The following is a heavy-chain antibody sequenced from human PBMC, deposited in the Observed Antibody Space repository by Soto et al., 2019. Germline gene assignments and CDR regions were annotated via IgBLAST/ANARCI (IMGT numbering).Heavy chain of an antibody. J-gene: IGHJ2*01. D-gene: IGHD2-2*01. Sequence: QVQLVQSGAEVKKPGASVKVSCKASGYTFTSYDINWVRQATGQGLEWMGWMNPNSGNTGYAQKFQGRVTMTRNTSISTDYMELSSLRSEDTAVYYCARGDYCISTSCYRDWHFDLWGRGTLVTVSS. CDR1: GYTFTSYD. CDR2: MNPNSGNT. V-gene: IGHV1-8*01. CDR3: ARGDYCISTSCYRDWHFDL.